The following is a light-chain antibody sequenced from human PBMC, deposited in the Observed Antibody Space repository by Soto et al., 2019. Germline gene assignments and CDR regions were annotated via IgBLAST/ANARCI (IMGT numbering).Light chain of an antibody. Sequence: DIVMTQSPDSLAVSLGERATINCKSSQSVLYNSNNKSYLAWYQQKPGQPPKLLIYWASNRESGVPDRFSGSGSGTDFTLTISSLQAEDVAVYYCQQYYGTPYTFGQGNKLEIK. CDR1: QSVLYNSNNKSY. CDR3: QQYYGTPYT. J-gene: IGKJ2*01. V-gene: IGKV4-1*01. CDR2: WAS.